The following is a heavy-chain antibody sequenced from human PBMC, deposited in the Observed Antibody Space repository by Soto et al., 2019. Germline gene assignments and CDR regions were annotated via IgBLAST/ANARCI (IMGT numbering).Heavy chain of an antibody. V-gene: IGHV1-18*01. J-gene: IGHJ6*02. CDR3: ARKMTTLYYYYGMDV. Sequence: QVQLVQSGAEVKKPGASVKVSCKASGYTFTSYGISWVRQAPGQGLEWMGWISAYNGNTNYAQKLQGRVTMTTDTSTSTAYIELRSLRSDDTAVYYCARKMTTLYYYYGMDVWGQGTTVTVSS. CDR2: ISAYNGNT. D-gene: IGHD4-17*01. CDR1: GYTFTSYG.